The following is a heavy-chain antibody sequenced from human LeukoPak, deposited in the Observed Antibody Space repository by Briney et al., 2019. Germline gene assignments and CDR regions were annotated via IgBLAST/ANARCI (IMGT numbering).Heavy chain of an antibody. CDR1: GGSISSYY. V-gene: IGHV4-4*07. CDR3: ARAYYDFWSGLGRYYMDV. CDR2: IYTSGST. J-gene: IGHJ6*03. Sequence: SSETLSLTCTVSGGSISSYYWSWIRQPAGKGLEWIGRIYTSGSTNYNPSLKSRVTISVDTSKNQFSLKLSSVTAADTAVYYCARAYYDFWSGLGRYYMDVWGKGTTVTVSS. D-gene: IGHD3-3*01.